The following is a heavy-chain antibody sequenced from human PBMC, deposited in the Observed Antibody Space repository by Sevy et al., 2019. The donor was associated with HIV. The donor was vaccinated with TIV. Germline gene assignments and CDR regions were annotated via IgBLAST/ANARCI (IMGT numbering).Heavy chain of an antibody. CDR3: ARPYRTDPFYYSGSGGYYYPSYFDY. Sequence: GGSLRLSCAASGFSFTSYEINWVRQAPGKGLEWVSYISSRGTTIYYADSVKGRFTISRDNAKNSLFLQMNSLRAEDTAVYYCARPYRTDPFYYSGSGGYYYPSYFDYWGQGTLVTVSS. CDR2: ISSRGTTI. CDR1: GFSFTSYE. D-gene: IGHD3-22*01. V-gene: IGHV3-48*03. J-gene: IGHJ4*02.